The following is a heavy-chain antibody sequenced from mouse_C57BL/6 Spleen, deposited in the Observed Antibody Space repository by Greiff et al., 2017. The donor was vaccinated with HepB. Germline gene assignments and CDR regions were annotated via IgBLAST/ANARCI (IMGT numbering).Heavy chain of an antibody. CDR1: GYAFSSSW. D-gene: IGHD2-3*01. Sequence: QVQLQQSGPELVKPGASVKISCKASGYAFSSSWMNWVKQRPGKGLEWIGRIYPGDGDTNYNGKFKGKATLTADKSSSTAYMQLSSLTSEDSAVYFCARGVTTLAYWGQGTTLTVSS. V-gene: IGHV1-82*01. J-gene: IGHJ2*01. CDR2: IYPGDGDT. CDR3: ARGVTTLAY.